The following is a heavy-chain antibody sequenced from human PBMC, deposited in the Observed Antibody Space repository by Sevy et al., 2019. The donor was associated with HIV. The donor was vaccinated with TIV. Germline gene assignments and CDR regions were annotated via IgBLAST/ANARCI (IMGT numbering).Heavy chain of an antibody. CDR2: IVPVFGTS. J-gene: IGHJ5*02. CDR3: TGGADCSNGVCYPRGFDP. D-gene: IGHD2-8*01. CDR1: GGTLTNYA. Sequence: ASVKVSCKASGGTLTNYAISWVRQAPGQGLEWMGEIVPVFGTSHHARSFQGRVTITADESTSPAYMELRSLRSEDTAVYYCTGGADCSNGVCYPRGFDPWGQGTLVTFSS. V-gene: IGHV1-69*13.